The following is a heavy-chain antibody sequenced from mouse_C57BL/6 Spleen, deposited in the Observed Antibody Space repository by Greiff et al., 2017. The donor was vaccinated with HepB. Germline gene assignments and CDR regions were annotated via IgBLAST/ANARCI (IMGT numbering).Heavy chain of an antibody. CDR1: GYTFTSYW. V-gene: IGHV1-59*01. Sequence: QVQLQQPGAELVRPGTSVKLSCKASGYTFTSYWMHWVKQRPGQGLEWIGVIDPSDSYTNYNQKFKGKATLTVDTSSSSAYMQLSSLTPEDSAVYYCARAGEGGYFDVWGTGTTVTVSS. CDR3: ARAGEGGYFDV. CDR2: IDPSDSYT. J-gene: IGHJ1*03.